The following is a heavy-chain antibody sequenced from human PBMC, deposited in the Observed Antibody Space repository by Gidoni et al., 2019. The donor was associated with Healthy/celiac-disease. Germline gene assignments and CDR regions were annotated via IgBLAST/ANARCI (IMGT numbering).Heavy chain of an antibody. J-gene: IGHJ6*02. V-gene: IGHV1-69*01. CDR2: IIPIFGTA. D-gene: IGHD2-8*01. CDR1: GRTFSSYA. Sequence: QVQLVQSGAEVKKPGSSVKVSCKASGRTFSSYAISWVRQAPGQGLEWMGGIIPIFGTANYAQKFQGRVTITADESTSTAYMELSSLRSEDTAVYYCARVMVYAPTNYYYGMDVWGQGTTVTVSS. CDR3: ARVMVYAPTNYYYGMDV.